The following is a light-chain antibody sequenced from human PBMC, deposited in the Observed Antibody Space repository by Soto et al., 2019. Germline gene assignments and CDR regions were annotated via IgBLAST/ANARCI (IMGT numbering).Light chain of an antibody. J-gene: IGKJ1*01. CDR3: QQYNNWPPWT. V-gene: IGKV3-15*01. CDR1: QSVSSN. Sequence: ELVMTQSPATLSVSPGERATRSCRASQSVSSNLAWYQQKPGQAPRLLIYGASTRATGIPARFSGSGSGTEFTLTISSLQSEDFAVYYCQQYNNWPPWTFGQGTQVDI. CDR2: GAS.